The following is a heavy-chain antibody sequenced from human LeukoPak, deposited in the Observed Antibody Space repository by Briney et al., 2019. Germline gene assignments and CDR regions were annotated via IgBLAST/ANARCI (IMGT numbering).Heavy chain of an antibody. D-gene: IGHD4-23*01. V-gene: IGHV3-9*03. CDR1: GFTFDDYA. CDR2: ISWNSGNI. CDR3: AKDRQTTAVVTLGSVFDI. J-gene: IGHJ3*02. Sequence: GGSLRLSCAASGFTFDDYAMHWVRQAPGKGLEWVSGISWNSGNIGYADSVKGRFTISRENAKNSLYLQTNSLRVEDMALYYCAKDRQTTAVVTLGSVFDIWGQGTMVTVSS.